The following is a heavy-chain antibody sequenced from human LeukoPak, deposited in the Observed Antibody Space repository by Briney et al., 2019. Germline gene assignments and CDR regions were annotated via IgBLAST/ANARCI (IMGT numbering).Heavy chain of an antibody. J-gene: IGHJ4*02. Sequence: SETLSLTCAVYGGSFSGYYWSWIRQPPGKGLEWIGEINHSGSTNYNPSLKSRVTISVDTSKNQFSLKLSSVTAADTAVYHCARGRHYYDSSGRIDYWGQGTLVTVSS. D-gene: IGHD3-22*01. CDR2: INHSGST. CDR1: GGSFSGYY. V-gene: IGHV4-34*01. CDR3: ARGRHYYDSSGRIDY.